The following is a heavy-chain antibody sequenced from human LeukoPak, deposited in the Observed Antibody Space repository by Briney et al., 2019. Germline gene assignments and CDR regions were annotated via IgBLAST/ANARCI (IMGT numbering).Heavy chain of an antibody. J-gene: IGHJ6*03. CDR3: ARLVVVTPSYYYYMDV. CDR1: GGSFSGYY. V-gene: IGHV4-34*01. CDR2: INHSGST. D-gene: IGHD4-23*01. Sequence: SETLSLTCAVYGGSFSGYYWSWIRQPPGKGLEWIGEINHSGSTNYNPSLKSRVTISVDTSKNQFSLKLSSVTAADTAVYYCARLVVVTPSYYYYMDVWGQGTTVTVSS.